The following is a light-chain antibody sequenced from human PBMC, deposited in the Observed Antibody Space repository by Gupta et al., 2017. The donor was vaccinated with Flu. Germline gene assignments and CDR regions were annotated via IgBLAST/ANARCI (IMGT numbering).Light chain of an antibody. Sequence: DIQMTQSTLSLSASVVSRVTITCRASQNINTYLNWYQQRPGKSPKLLIYGASSLESGVPSRFSGSGSGTNFILTISSLQAEDVATYYCQQTQSAPPTFGQGTKVDIK. CDR2: GAS. CDR3: QQTQSAPPT. J-gene: IGKJ2*01. V-gene: IGKV1-39*01. CDR1: QNINTY.